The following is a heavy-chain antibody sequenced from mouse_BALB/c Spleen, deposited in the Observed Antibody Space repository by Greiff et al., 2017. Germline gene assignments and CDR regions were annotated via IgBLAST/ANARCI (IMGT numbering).Heavy chain of an antibody. J-gene: IGHJ3*01. V-gene: IGHV5-6*01. CDR1: GFTFSSYG. D-gene: IGHD1-1*01. Sequence: EVKLVESGGDLVKPGGSLKLSCAASGFTFSSYGMSWVRQTPDKRLEWVATISSGGSYTYYPDSVKGRFTISRDNAKNTLYLQMSSLKSEDTAMYYCASHYYGTSFAYWGQGTLVTVSA. CDR2: ISSGGSYT. CDR3: ASHYYGTSFAY.